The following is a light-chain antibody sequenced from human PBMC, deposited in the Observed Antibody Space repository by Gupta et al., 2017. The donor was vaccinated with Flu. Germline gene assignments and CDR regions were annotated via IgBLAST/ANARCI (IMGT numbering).Light chain of an antibody. J-gene: IGKJ2*01. CDR1: QQVAYF. V-gene: IGKV1-39*01. CDR2: TAS. Sequence: PSSLSASVGYRVTISCRASQQVAYFLNWYQQKPGTAPKLLIYTASNLQSGVPSSFSGSGSGTDFTLTISSVQPEDFASYYCHQSDSPPDTFGQGTKLEIK. CDR3: HQSDSPPDT.